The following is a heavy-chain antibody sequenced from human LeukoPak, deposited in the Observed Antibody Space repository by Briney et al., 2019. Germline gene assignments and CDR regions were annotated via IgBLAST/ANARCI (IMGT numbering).Heavy chain of an antibody. CDR2: IWYDGSNK. Sequence: PGGSLRLSCAASGFTFSSYGMHWVRQAPGKGLEWVAVIWYDGSNKYYADSVKGRFTISRDNSKNTLYLQMNSLRAEDTAVYYCARDRGGWELPGYFDLWGRGTLVTVSS. CDR1: GFTFSSYG. CDR3: ARDRGGWELPGYFDL. D-gene: IGHD1-26*01. J-gene: IGHJ2*01. V-gene: IGHV3-33*01.